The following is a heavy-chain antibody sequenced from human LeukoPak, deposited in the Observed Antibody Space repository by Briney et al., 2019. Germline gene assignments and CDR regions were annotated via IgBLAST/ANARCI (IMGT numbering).Heavy chain of an antibody. J-gene: IGHJ4*02. D-gene: IGHD5-18*01. V-gene: IGHV3-30*01. Sequence: GGSLRLSCAASGFTFSSYAMHWVRQAPGKGLEWEAVISYDGSNKYYADSVKGRFTISRDNSKNTLYLQMNSLRAEDTAVYYCARDRGYSYGYGLDYWGQGTLVTVSS. CDR3: ARDRGYSYGYGLDY. CDR1: GFTFSSYA. CDR2: ISYDGSNK.